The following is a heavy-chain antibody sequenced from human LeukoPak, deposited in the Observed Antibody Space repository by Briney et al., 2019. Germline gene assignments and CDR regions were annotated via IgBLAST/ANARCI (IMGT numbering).Heavy chain of an antibody. CDR1: GFTFSSYA. CDR2: ISSNGGST. V-gene: IGHV3-64*01. D-gene: IGHD3-22*01. CDR3: ARDRSITMIEEDDAFDI. Sequence: PGGSLRLSCAASGFTFSSYAMHWVRQAPGKGLEYVSAISSNGGSTYYANSVKGRFTISRDNSKNTLYLQMGSLRAEDMAVYYCARDRSITMIEEDDAFDIWGQGTMVTVSS. J-gene: IGHJ3*02.